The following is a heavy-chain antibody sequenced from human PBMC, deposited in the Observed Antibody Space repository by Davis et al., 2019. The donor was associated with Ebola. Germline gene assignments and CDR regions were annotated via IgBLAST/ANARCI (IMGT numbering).Heavy chain of an antibody. CDR3: ARDSSLATTSWFDP. CDR1: GGNFNNYV. J-gene: IGHJ5*02. D-gene: IGHD4-11*01. V-gene: IGHV1-69*13. CDR2: IIPLFGTA. Sequence: AASVKVSCKAAGGNFNNYVISWVRQAPGQGLDWMGGIIPLFGTAKYAEKFQGRVTITADASTSTAYMELSSLTSEDTAIYYCARDSSLATTSWFDPWGQGTLVTVSS.